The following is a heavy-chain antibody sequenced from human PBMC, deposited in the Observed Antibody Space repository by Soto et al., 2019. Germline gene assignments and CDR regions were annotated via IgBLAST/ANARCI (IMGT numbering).Heavy chain of an antibody. D-gene: IGHD6-6*01. CDR2: IWYDGSNK. Sequence: QVQLVESGGGVVQPGRSLRLSCAASGFTFSSYGMHWVRQAPGKGLEWVAVIWYDGSNKYYADSVKGRFTISGDNSKNTLYLQMNSLRAEDTAVYYCARASFSSSAPLGYWGQGTLVTVSS. J-gene: IGHJ4*02. V-gene: IGHV3-33*01. CDR1: GFTFSSYG. CDR3: ARASFSSSAPLGY.